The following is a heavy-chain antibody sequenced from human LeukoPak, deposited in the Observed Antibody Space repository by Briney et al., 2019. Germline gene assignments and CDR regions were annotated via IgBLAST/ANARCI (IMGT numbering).Heavy chain of an antibody. J-gene: IGHJ6*02. V-gene: IGHV3-21*01. CDR1: GFTFSSYS. Sequence: PGGSLRLSCAASGFTFSSYSMNWVRQAPGKGLEWVSSISSSSSYIYYADSVKGRFTISRDNAKNSLYLQMNSLRAEDTAVYYCARDHLRFLEWLTYYYYYYGMDVWGQGTTVTVSS. CDR3: ARDHLRFLEWLTYYYYYYGMDV. CDR2: ISSSSSYI. D-gene: IGHD3-3*01.